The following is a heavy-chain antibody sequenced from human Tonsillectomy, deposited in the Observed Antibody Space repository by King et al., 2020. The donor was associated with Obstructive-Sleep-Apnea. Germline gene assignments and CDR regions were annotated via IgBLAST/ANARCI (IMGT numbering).Heavy chain of an antibody. D-gene: IGHD6-19*01. Sequence: QLQESGPGLVKPSETLSLTCTVSGGSISSSSYYWGWIRQPPGKGLEWIGSIYYSGSTYYNPSLKSRVTISEDTSKNQFSLNVNSVTAADTAVYYCARHVAGGGDRFQPWGQGTLAPVSS. CDR2: IYYSGST. CDR1: GGSISSSSYY. V-gene: IGHV4-39*01. CDR3: ARHVAGGGDRFQP. J-gene: IGHJ5*02.